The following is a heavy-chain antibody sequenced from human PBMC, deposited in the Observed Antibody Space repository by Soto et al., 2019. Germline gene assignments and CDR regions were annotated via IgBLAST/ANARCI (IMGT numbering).Heavy chain of an antibody. D-gene: IGHD6-13*01. V-gene: IGHV4-39*01. Sequence: QLQLQESGPGLVKPSETLSLTCTVSGGSISSISYYWGWIRQPPGKGLEWIASIYSGGGTYHNPSLKSRITLSVDTSKNQFSLKLSSVTAADTAVYYCASSSTWHIIDYWGQGTLVTVSS. CDR1: GGSISSISYY. CDR3: ASSSTWHIIDY. J-gene: IGHJ4*02. CDR2: IYSGGGT.